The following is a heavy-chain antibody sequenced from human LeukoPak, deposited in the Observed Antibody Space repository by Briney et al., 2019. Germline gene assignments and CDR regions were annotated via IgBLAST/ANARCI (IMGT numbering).Heavy chain of an antibody. CDR2: IKEDRTAD. J-gene: IGHJ4*02. CDR1: GFSVRDFW. V-gene: IGHV3-7*01. CDR3: VRGGWELDY. D-gene: IGHD1-1*01. Sequence: GGSLRLSCAASGFSVRDFWMAWVRQAPGRGLEWVAHIKEDRTADYYVDSVKGRFSISKDDGKNSLHLQMNSLRVEDTAVYYCVRGGWELDYWGQGTLVTVSS.